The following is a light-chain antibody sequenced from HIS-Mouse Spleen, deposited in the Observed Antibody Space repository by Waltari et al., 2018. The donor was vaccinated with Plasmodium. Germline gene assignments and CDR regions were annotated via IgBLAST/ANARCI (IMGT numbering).Light chain of an antibody. CDR1: SGHSSYA. V-gene: IGLV4-69*01. CDR3: QTWGTGMGV. Sequence: QLVLTQSPSASASLGASVKLTCTLSSGHSSYAIAWHQQQPEKGPRYWMKLNSDGSHSKGDGIPDRFSGSSSGAGRCLTIASLQSEDEADYYCQTWGTGMGVFGGGTKLTVL. CDR2: LNSDGSH. J-gene: IGLJ2*01.